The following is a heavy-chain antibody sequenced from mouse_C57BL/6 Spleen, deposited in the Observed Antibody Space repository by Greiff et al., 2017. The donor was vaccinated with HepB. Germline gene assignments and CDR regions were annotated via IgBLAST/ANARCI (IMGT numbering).Heavy chain of an antibody. Sequence: VQLQQSGAELVRPGASVKLSCTASGFNIKDDYMHWVKQRPEQGLEWIGWIDPENGDTEYASKFQGKATITADTSSNTAYLQLSSLTSEDTAVYYCTTLRGSSYDCAYWGQGTLVTVSA. CDR2: IDPENGDT. V-gene: IGHV14-4*01. CDR3: TTLRGSSYDCAY. J-gene: IGHJ3*01. CDR1: GFNIKDDY. D-gene: IGHD1-1*01.